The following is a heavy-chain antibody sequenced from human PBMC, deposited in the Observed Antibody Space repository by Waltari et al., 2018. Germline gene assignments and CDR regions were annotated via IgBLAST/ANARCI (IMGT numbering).Heavy chain of an antibody. Sequence: QVQLQESGPGLVKPSQTLSLTCTVSGGSISSGGYYWSWIRQHPGKGLEWIGYIYYSGSTYYHPSLKSRVTISVDTSKNPFSRKLSSVTAADTAVYYCARQTRWLQLLGWFDYWGQGTLVTVSS. V-gene: IGHV4-31*03. D-gene: IGHD5-12*01. CDR1: GGSISSGGYY. CDR3: ARQTRWLQLLGWFDY. J-gene: IGHJ4*02. CDR2: IYYSGST.